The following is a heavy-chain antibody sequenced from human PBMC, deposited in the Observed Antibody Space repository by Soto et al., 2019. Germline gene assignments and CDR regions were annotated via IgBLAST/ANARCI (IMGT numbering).Heavy chain of an antibody. CDR1: GYTFTSYG. V-gene: IGHV1-18*01. Sequence: ASVKVSCKASGYTFTSYGISWVRQAPGQGLEWMGWISAYNGNTNYAQKLQGRATMTTDTSTSTAYMELRSLRSDDTAVYYCARFFYAGYGFWGWLVPFDFWGKGTLVTVSS. D-gene: IGHD3-3*01. CDR3: ARFFYAGYGFWGWLVPFDF. CDR2: ISAYNGNT. J-gene: IGHJ4*02.